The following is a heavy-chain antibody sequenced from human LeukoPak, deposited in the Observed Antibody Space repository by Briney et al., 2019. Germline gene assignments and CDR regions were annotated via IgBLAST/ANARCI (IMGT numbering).Heavy chain of an antibody. Sequence: GGSLRLSCAASGFTFDDYAMHWVRQAPGKGLEWVSGISWNSGSIGYADSMKARFTISRDNAKNSLYLQMNSLRAEDTALYYCAKDIVGYCSGGSCPENYYYGMDVWGQGTTVTVSS. D-gene: IGHD2-15*01. CDR3: AKDIVGYCSGGSCPENYYYGMDV. CDR2: ISWNSGSI. CDR1: GFTFDDYA. V-gene: IGHV3-9*01. J-gene: IGHJ6*02.